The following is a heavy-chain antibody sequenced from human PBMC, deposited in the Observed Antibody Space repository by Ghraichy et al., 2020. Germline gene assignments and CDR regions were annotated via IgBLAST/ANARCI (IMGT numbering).Heavy chain of an antibody. V-gene: IGHV4-34*01. CDR1: GGSFSGYY. Sequence: SETLSLTCAVYGGSFSGYYWSWIRQPPGKGLEWIGEINHSGSTNYNPSLKSRVTISVDTSKNQFSLKLSSVTAADTAVYYCARGRGYSYGPEYFQHWGQGTLVTVSS. CDR3: ARGRGYSYGPEYFQH. D-gene: IGHD5-18*01. CDR2: INHSGST. J-gene: IGHJ1*01.